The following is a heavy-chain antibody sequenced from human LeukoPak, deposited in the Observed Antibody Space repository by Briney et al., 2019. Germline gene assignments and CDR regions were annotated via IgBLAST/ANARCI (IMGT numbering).Heavy chain of an antibody. D-gene: IGHD6-13*01. CDR3: ARSIAAAGTGTDY. Sequence: SETLSLTCTVSGGSLSRYYWTWIRQPPGKGLEWIGYIYYSGSTNYNPSLKSRVTISVDTSKNQFSLKLSSVTAADTAVYYCARSIAAAGTGTDYWGQGTPVTVSS. V-gene: IGHV4-59*01. CDR1: GGSLSRYY. J-gene: IGHJ4*02. CDR2: IYYSGST.